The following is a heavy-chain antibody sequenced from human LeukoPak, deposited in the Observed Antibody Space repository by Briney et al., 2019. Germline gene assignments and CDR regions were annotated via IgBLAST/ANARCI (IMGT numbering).Heavy chain of an antibody. D-gene: IGHD3-22*01. CDR2: IYYSGST. CDR3: ARGQGYYYDSSGKTFDY. CDR1: GYSISSSNW. V-gene: IGHV4-28*03. Sequence: SETLSLTCGVSGYSISSSNWWGWIRQPPGKGLEWIGYIYYSGSTYYNPSLKSRVTMSVDTSKNQFSLKLSSVTAADTAVYYCARGQGYYYDSSGKTFDYWGQGTLVTVSS. J-gene: IGHJ4*02.